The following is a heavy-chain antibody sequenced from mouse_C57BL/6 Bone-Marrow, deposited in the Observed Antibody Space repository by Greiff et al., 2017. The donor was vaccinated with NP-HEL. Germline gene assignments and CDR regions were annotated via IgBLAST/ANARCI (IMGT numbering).Heavy chain of an antibody. Sequence: QVQLQQSGAELVKPGASVKISCKASGYAFSSYWMNWVKQRPGKGLEWIGQIYPGDGDTNYNGKFKGTATLTADKSSSTAYTQLSSLTSEDSAVYFCARLGTTVVATHYFDYWGQGTTLTVSS. CDR2: IYPGDGDT. J-gene: IGHJ2*01. V-gene: IGHV1-80*01. CDR3: ARLGTTVVATHYFDY. D-gene: IGHD1-1*01. CDR1: GYAFSSYW.